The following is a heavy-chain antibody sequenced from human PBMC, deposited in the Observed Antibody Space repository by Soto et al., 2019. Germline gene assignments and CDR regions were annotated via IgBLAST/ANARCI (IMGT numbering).Heavy chain of an antibody. Sequence: XSVKVSCKASVYTFTCYYMHWVRQAPGQGLEWMGWINPNSGGTNYAQKFQGWVTMTRDTSISTAYMELSRLRSDDTAVYYCARGKAAGDSRVDYWGQGNLVTVSS. CDR2: INPNSGGT. CDR1: VYTFTCYY. D-gene: IGHD6-13*01. V-gene: IGHV1-2*04. CDR3: ARGKAAGDSRVDY. J-gene: IGHJ4*02.